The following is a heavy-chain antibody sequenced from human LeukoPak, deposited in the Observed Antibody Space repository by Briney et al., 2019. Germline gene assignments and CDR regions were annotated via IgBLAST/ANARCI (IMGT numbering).Heavy chain of an antibody. CDR3: AREGGTYFDY. J-gene: IGHJ4*02. Sequence: ASVKVSCKVSGYSLSELSIHWVRQAPGKGLEWMGGFDPEDDEAIYAQSLQGRVTMTEDTSTSTAYMELRSLRSDDTAVYYCAREGGTYFDYWGQGTLVTVSS. CDR2: FDPEDDEA. V-gene: IGHV1-24*01. D-gene: IGHD1-1*01. CDR1: GYSLSELS.